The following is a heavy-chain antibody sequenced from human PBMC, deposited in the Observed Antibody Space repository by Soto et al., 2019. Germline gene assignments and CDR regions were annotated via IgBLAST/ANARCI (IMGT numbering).Heavy chain of an antibody. CDR1: GFTFSTSG. CDR2: WSGSDGRT. Sequence: EVQLLESGGGLVQPGGSLRLSCAASGFTFSTSGMSWVRQAPGKGLEWISGWSGSDGRTTYADYVSGRFTISRDNSKNTLYLQMDSLRVEDTAVFYCTKDSGYDSSDWGQGTLVTVSS. J-gene: IGHJ4*02. CDR3: TKDSGYDSSD. D-gene: IGHD3-22*01. V-gene: IGHV3-23*01.